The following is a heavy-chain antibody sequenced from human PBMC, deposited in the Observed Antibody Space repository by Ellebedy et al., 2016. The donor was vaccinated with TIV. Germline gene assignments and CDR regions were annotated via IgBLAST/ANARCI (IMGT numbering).Heavy chain of an antibody. Sequence: PGGSLRLSCVASGFAFSSRWIHWVRQAPGKGLVWVSHINSDGSSTTYADSVKGRFTISRDNAKDTVYLQMNSLRAEDTAVYYCVRGAGSYHFDYWGQGTLVTV. J-gene: IGHJ4*02. V-gene: IGHV3-74*01. CDR3: VRGAGSYHFDY. CDR2: INSDGSST. D-gene: IGHD1-26*01. CDR1: GFAFSSRW.